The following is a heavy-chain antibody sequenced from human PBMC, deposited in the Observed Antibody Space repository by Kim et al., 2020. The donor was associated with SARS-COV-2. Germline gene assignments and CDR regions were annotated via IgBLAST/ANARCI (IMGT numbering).Heavy chain of an antibody. V-gene: IGHV4-4*07. CDR1: GGSISSYY. J-gene: IGHJ6*02. CDR2: IYTSGST. Sequence: SETLSLTCTVSGGSISSYYWSWIRQPAGKGLEWIGRIYTSGSTNYNPSLISRVTMSVDTSKNQFSLKLTSVTAAATAVYYCARYLSYYYDSSGYYYYYYGMDVWGQGTTVTVSS. D-gene: IGHD3-22*01. CDR3: ARYLSYYYDSSGYYYYYYGMDV.